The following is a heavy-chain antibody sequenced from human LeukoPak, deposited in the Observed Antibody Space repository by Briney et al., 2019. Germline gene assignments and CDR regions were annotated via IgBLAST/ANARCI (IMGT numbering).Heavy chain of an antibody. D-gene: IGHD3-22*01. CDR1: GFTFSSYA. V-gene: IGHV3-30*04. Sequence: GGSLRLSCAASGFTFSSYAMHWVRQAPGKGLEWVAVISYDGSNKYYADSVKGRFTISRDNSKNTLYLQKNSLRAEDTAVYYCASPDESYYYDSSGYCKNWGQGTLVTVSS. CDR2: ISYDGSNK. J-gene: IGHJ4*02. CDR3: ASPDESYYYDSSGYCKN.